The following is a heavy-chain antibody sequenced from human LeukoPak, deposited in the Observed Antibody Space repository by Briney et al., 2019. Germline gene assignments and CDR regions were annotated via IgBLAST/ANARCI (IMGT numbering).Heavy chain of an antibody. CDR1: GFTFSSYD. Sequence: GGSLRLSCAASGFTFSSYDMHWVRQAPGKGLEWVAVIWYDGSNRYYADSVKGRFTISRDNSKNTLYLQMNSLRAEDTAVYYCARVSQGYFDLWGRGTLVTVSS. V-gene: IGHV3-33*01. J-gene: IGHJ2*01. CDR2: IWYDGSNR. CDR3: ARVSQGYFDL.